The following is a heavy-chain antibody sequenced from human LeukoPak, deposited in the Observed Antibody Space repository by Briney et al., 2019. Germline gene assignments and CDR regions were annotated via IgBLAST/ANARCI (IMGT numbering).Heavy chain of an antibody. CDR3: ARDRPTVKSYYGMDV. J-gene: IGHJ6*02. D-gene: IGHD4-17*01. V-gene: IGHV3-13*01. CDR2: ITTAGDT. Sequence: PGGSLRLSCAASGFTFSSYDMHWVRQVTGKGLEWVSIITTAGDTYYSGSVKGRFTISRDNAKNSLYLQMNSLRAEDTAVYYCARDRPTVKSYYGMDVWGQGTTVTVSS. CDR1: GFTFSSYD.